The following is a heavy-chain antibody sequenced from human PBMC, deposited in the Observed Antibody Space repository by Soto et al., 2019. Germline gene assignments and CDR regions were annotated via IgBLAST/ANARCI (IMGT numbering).Heavy chain of an antibody. J-gene: IGHJ6*02. CDR3: ARDKVEMATIHYGMDV. V-gene: IGHV1-46*03. CDR1: GYTFTSYY. Sequence: GASVKVSCKASGYTFTSYYMHWVRQAPGQGLEWMGIINPSGGSTSYAQKFQGRVTMTRDTSTSTVYMELSSLRSEDTAVYYCARDKVEMATIHYGMDVSGQGTTVTVSS. D-gene: IGHD5-12*01. CDR2: INPSGGST.